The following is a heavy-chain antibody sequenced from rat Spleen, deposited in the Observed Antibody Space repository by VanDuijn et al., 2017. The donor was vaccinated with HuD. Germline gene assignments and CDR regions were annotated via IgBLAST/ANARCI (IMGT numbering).Heavy chain of an antibody. CDR2: ISYDGSST. CDR1: GFTFSDCY. Sequence: EVQLVESDGGLVQPGRSLKLSCATSGFTFSDCYMAWVRQAPTKGLEWVATISYDGSSTYYRDSVKGRFTISRDNAKSTLYLQMDSLRSEDTATYYCTTGARTDYWGQGVMVTVSS. J-gene: IGHJ2*01. V-gene: IGHV5-7*01. CDR3: TTGARTDY.